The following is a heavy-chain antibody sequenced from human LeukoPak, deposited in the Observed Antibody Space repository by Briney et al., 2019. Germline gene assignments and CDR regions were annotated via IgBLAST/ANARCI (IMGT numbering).Heavy chain of an antibody. CDR2: IKQDGSEK. J-gene: IGHJ6*02. Sequence: GGSLRLSCAASGFTFSSYWMSWVRQAPGKGLEWVANIKQDGSEKYYVDSVKGRFTISRDNSKNTLYLQMNSLRAEDTAVYYCASRDSGSYANYYYYYGMDVWGQGTTVTVSS. CDR3: ASRDSGSYANYYYYYGMDV. CDR1: GFTFSSYW. V-gene: IGHV3-7*03. D-gene: IGHD1-26*01.